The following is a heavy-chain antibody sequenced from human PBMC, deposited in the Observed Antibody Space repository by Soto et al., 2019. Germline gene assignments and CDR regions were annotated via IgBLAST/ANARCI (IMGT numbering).Heavy chain of an antibody. CDR1: GYSFTTYW. D-gene: IGHD2-2*02. CDR2: FHARDSES. J-gene: IGHJ6*04. V-gene: IGHV5-51*01. CDR3: ARQEHTYYSYLGMDV. Sequence: GESLKISCKGSGYSFTTYWIAWVRQIPGKGLEWVGSFHARDSESRYSPSFQGQVTVSADRSISTSYLHWSSLKASDTAIYYCARQEHTYYSYLGMDVWGEGTTVTVYS.